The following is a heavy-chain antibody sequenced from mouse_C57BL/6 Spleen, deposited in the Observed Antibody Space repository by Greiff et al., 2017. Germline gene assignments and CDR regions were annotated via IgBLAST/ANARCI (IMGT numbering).Heavy chain of an antibody. CDR3: ARPFQGPDY. D-gene: IGHD3-3*01. V-gene: IGHV1-50*01. CDR1: GYTFTSYW. CDR2: IDPSDSYT. J-gene: IGHJ2*01. Sequence: QVQLQQPGAELVKPGASVKLSCKASGYTFTSYWMQWVKQRPGQGLEWIGEIDPSDSYTNYNQKFKGKATLTVDTSSSTAYMQLSSLTSEDSAVYYCARPFQGPDYWGQGTTLTVSS.